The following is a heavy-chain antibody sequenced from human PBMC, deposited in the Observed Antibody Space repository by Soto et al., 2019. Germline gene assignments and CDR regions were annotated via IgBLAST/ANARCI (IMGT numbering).Heavy chain of an antibody. CDR3: AKVRGSGNYYYMDV. Sequence: GGSLRLSCAASGFTFSSYAMSWVRQAPGKGLEWVSAISGSGGSTYYADSVKGRFTISRDNSKNTLYLQMNSLRAEDTAVYYCAKVRGSGNYYYMDVWGKGTTVTVSS. CDR2: ISGSGGST. V-gene: IGHV3-23*01. CDR1: GFTFSSYA. D-gene: IGHD3-10*01. J-gene: IGHJ6*03.